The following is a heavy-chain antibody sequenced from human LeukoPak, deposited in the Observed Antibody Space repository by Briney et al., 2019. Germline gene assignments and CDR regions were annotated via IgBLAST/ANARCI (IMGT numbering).Heavy chain of an antibody. CDR3: AASPDYYDSSGYSYYFDY. Sequence: ASVKVSCKASGYTFTSYSIHWVRQAPGQGLEWMGIINPSGGSTSYAQKFQERVTITRDMSTSTAYMELSSLRSEDTAVYYCAASPDYYDSSGYSYYFDYWGQGTLVTVSS. J-gene: IGHJ4*02. D-gene: IGHD3-22*01. CDR1: GYTFTSYS. CDR2: INPSGGST. V-gene: IGHV1-46*01.